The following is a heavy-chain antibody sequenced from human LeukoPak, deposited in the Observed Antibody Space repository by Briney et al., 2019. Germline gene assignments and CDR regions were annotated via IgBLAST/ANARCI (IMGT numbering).Heavy chain of an antibody. D-gene: IGHD4-17*01. V-gene: IGHV4-34*01. Sequence: PSETLSLTCAVYGGSFSGYYWSWIRQPPGKGLEWIGEINHSGSTNYNPSLKSRVTILVDTSKNQFSLKLRSVNAADTAVYYCARGHSPVTTKVSYFQHWGQGTLVTVSS. J-gene: IGHJ1*01. CDR2: INHSGST. CDR3: ARGHSPVTTKVSYFQH. CDR1: GGSFSGYY.